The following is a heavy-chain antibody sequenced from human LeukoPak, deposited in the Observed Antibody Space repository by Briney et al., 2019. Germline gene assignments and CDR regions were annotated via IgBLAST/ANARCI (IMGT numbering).Heavy chain of an antibody. Sequence: GGSLRLSCAASGFTFSSYAMHWVRQAPGKGLEYVSAISSNGGSTYYANSVKGRFTISRDNSKNTLYLQMGSLRAEDMAVYYCATLGATGTTSFDYWGQGTLVTVSS. CDR3: ATLGATGTTSFDY. CDR1: GFTFSSYA. CDR2: ISSNGGST. V-gene: IGHV3-64*01. J-gene: IGHJ4*02. D-gene: IGHD1-1*01.